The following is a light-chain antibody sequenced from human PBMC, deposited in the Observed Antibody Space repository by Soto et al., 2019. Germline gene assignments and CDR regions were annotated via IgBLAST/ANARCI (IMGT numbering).Light chain of an antibody. Sequence: EVVMTQSPATLSVSPWERATLSCRASENINNRLAWYQQTPGQAPRLLIYGASTRATGIPDRFRGSGSGTEFTLTIGSLQSEDFAVYYCQQYSDWPPWTFGQGTKVEIK. CDR1: ENINNR. CDR3: QQYSDWPPWT. V-gene: IGKV3-15*01. CDR2: GAS. J-gene: IGKJ1*01.